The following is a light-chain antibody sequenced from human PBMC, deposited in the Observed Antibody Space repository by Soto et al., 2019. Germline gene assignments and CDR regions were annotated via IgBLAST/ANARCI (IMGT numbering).Light chain of an antibody. CDR3: QQYDTLPLT. CDR2: DAS. J-gene: IGKJ4*01. V-gene: IGKV1-33*01. CDR1: QDISNY. Sequence: DIQMTQSPSSLSASVGDRLTSTCQASQDISNYLNWYQQKPGKAPKLLIYDASNLETGVPSRFSGCASGTDFTFTISSLHPEDIATYYCQQYDTLPLTFGGGTKVEIK.